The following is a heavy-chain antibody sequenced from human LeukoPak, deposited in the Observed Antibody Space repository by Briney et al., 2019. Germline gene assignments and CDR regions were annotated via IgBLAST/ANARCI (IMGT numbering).Heavy chain of an antibody. Sequence: PGGSLRLSCAASGFTFSNHAMSWVRQAPGKGLQWVSAISGGGVAIYYADSVKGRFTISRDNSKNTLYLQMNSLRAEDTAVYYCARDRYSYGYYYYYGMDVWGQGTTVTVSS. V-gene: IGHV3-23*01. J-gene: IGHJ6*02. CDR1: GFTFSNHA. D-gene: IGHD5-18*01. CDR3: ARDRYSYGYYYYYGMDV. CDR2: ISGGGVAI.